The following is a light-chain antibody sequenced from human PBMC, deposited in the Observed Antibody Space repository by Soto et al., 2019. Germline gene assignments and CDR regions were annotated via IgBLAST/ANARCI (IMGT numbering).Light chain of an antibody. CDR2: SNN. V-gene: IGLV1-44*01. CDR3: AAWDDSLNGQV. CDR1: SSNIGSNT. Sequence: QSVLTQPPSASGTPGQWVTISCSGGSSNIGSNTVNWYQQLPGTAPKVLIYSNNQRPSGVPDRFSGSRSGTSASLAISGLQSEDEADYYCAAWDDSLNGQVFGTGTKVTVL. J-gene: IGLJ1*01.